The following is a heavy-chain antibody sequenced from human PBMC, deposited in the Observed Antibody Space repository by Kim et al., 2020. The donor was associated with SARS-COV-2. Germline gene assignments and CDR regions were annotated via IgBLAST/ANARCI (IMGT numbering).Heavy chain of an antibody. D-gene: IGHD5-12*01. Sequence: GGSLRLSCAASGFTFSSYAMSWVRQAPGKGLEWLSAISGSGGSTYYADSVKGRFTISRDNSKNTLYLQMNSLRAEDTAVFYCAKDSHISHVYSGYDGGDYWGQGTLVTVSS. CDR1: GFTFSSYA. CDR3: AKDSHISHVYSGYDGGDY. J-gene: IGHJ4*02. V-gene: IGHV3-23*01. CDR2: ISGSGGST.